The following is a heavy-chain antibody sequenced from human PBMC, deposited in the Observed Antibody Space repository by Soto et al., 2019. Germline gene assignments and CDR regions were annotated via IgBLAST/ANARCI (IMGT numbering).Heavy chain of an antibody. Sequence: GGSLRLSCAASGFTFSSYAMSWVRQAPGKGLEWVSAISGSGGSTYYADSVKGRFTISRDNSKNTLYLQMNSLRAEDTAVYYCAKDKVYYDILTGYSGGLYFDYWGQGTLVTVSS. J-gene: IGHJ4*02. V-gene: IGHV3-23*01. CDR1: GFTFSSYA. CDR3: AKDKVYYDILTGYSGGLYFDY. D-gene: IGHD3-9*01. CDR2: ISGSGGST.